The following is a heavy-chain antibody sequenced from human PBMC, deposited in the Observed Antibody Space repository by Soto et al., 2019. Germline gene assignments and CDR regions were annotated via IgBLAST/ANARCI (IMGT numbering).Heavy chain of an antibody. J-gene: IGHJ6*02. CDR1: GDSVSSNSAA. Sequence: SHPLSLTCPISGDSVSSNSAAWNWIRQSPSRGLEWLGRTYYRSKWYNDYAVSVKSRITINPDTSKNQCSLQLNSVTPEDTAVYYCARDGVSSSWTRMDVWGQGTTVTVS. CDR2: TYYRSKWYN. D-gene: IGHD6-13*01. CDR3: ARDGVSSSWTRMDV. V-gene: IGHV6-1*01.